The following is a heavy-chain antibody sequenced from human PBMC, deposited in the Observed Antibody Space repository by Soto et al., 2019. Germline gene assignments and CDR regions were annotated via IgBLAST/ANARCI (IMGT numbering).Heavy chain of an antibody. CDR1: GYTFTSYA. D-gene: IGHD6-13*01. CDR3: ARDVAAAGLDY. V-gene: IGHV1-8*03. Sequence: SVKVSCKASGYTFTSYAINWVRQATGQGLEWMGWMKPNTGNTSYSQKFQGRVTITRDTSASTAYMELSSLRSEDTAVYYCARDVAAAGLDYWGQGTLVTVPQ. CDR2: MKPNTGNT. J-gene: IGHJ4*02.